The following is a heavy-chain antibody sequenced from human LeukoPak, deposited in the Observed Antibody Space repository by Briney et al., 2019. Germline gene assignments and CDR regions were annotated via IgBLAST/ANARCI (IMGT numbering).Heavy chain of an antibody. Sequence: ASVKVSCEASGYTFTGYYMHWVRQAPGQGLEWMGRINPNSGGTNYAQKFQGRVTMTRDTSISTAYMELSRLRSDDTAVYYCARDPYCSGGSCYPSPGGYWGQGTLVTVSS. J-gene: IGHJ4*02. CDR2: INPNSGGT. CDR3: ARDPYCSGGSCYPSPGGY. CDR1: GYTFTGYY. V-gene: IGHV1-2*06. D-gene: IGHD2-15*01.